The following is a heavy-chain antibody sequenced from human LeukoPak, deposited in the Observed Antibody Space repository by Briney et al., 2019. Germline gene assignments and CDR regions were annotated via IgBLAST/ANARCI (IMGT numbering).Heavy chain of an antibody. Sequence: GRSLRLSCAASGFTFSDYAMYWVRQAPGKGLEWVAVISYGGSNKYYADSVKGRFTISRDNSKETLYVQMNSLRAEDTAVYYCARSLVTAIRDGMDVWGQGATVTVSS. CDR3: ARSLVTAIRDGMDV. CDR1: GFTFSDYA. CDR2: ISYGGSNK. J-gene: IGHJ6*02. V-gene: IGHV3-30-3*01. D-gene: IGHD2-21*02.